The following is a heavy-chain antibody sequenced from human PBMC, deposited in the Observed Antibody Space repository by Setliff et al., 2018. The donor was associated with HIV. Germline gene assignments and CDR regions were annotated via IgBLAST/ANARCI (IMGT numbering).Heavy chain of an antibody. Sequence: SETLSLTCTVSGGSISSYYWSWIRQPPGKGLEWIGYIYTSGSTNYNPSLKSRVTISVDTSKNQFSLKLSSVTAADTAVYYCARVKVVIATFYYMDVWGKGTTVTVSS. D-gene: IGHD2-21*01. CDR1: GGSISSYY. CDR3: ARVKVVIATFYYMDV. J-gene: IGHJ6*03. V-gene: IGHV4-4*08. CDR2: IYTSGST.